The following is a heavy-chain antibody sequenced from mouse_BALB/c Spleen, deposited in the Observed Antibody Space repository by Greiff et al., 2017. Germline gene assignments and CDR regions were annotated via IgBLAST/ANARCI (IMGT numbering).Heavy chain of an antibody. Sequence: QVQLQQPGAELVKPGASVKMSCKASGYTFTSYWMHWVKQRPGQGLEWIGVIDPSDSYTSYNQKFKGKATLTVDTSSSTAYMQLSSLTSEDSAVYYCTRDGNAWFAYWGQGTLVTVSA. V-gene: IGHV1S127*01. CDR3: TRDGNAWFAY. CDR1: GYTFTSYW. D-gene: IGHD2-1*01. CDR2: IDPSDSYT. J-gene: IGHJ3*01.